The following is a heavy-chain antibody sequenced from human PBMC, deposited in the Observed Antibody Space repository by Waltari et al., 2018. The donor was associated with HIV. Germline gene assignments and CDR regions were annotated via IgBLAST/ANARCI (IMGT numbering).Heavy chain of an antibody. V-gene: IGHV3-48*01. CDR2: ITSSSSTI. D-gene: IGHD2-2*01. CDR1: GFTFSSYS. J-gene: IGHJ4*02. Sequence: EVQLVESGGGLVQPGGSLRLSCAASGFTFSSYSMNWVRQAPGKGLEWVSSITSSSSTIYYADSVKGRFTISRDNAKDSLYLQMNSLRAEDTAVYYCASVAAEDWGQGTLVTVSS. CDR3: ASVAAED.